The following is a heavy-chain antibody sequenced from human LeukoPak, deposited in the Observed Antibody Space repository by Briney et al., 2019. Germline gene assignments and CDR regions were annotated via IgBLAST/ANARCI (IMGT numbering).Heavy chain of an antibody. CDR3: ARYYYDSSGYYLDCYFDY. CDR1: GGSISSSNW. V-gene: IGHV4-4*02. CDR2: IYHSGST. J-gene: IGHJ4*02. D-gene: IGHD3-22*01. Sequence: TSETLSLTCAVSGGSISSSNWWSWVRQPPGKGLEWIGEIYHSGSTNYSPSLKSRVTISVDKSKNQFSLKLSSVTAADTAVYYCARYYYDSSGYYLDCYFDYWGQGTLVTVSS.